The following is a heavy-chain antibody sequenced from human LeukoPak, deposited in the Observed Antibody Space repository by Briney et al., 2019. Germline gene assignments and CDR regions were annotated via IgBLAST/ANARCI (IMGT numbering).Heavy chain of an antibody. V-gene: IGHV4-61*02. D-gene: IGHD2-21*02. Sequence: SRTLSLTCTVSGGSISSGSYYWSWIRQPAGKGLEWIGRIYTSGSTNYSPSLKSRVTISVDTSKNQFSLKLSSVTAADTAVYYCARDIAYCGGDCYVQFDPWGQGTLVTVSS. J-gene: IGHJ5*02. CDR3: ARDIAYCGGDCYVQFDP. CDR2: IYTSGST. CDR1: GGSISSGSYY.